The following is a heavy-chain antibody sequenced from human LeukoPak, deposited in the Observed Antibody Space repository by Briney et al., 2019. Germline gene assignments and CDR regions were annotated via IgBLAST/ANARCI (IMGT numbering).Heavy chain of an antibody. J-gene: IGHJ4*02. Sequence: AASVKVSCKASGYTFTGYYMHWVRQAPGQGLEWMGWINPNSGGTNYAQKFQGRVTMTRDTSISTAYMELSRLRSDDTAVYYCARDSSSSDFLDDYWGQGTLVTVSS. V-gene: IGHV1-2*02. CDR2: INPNSGGT. CDR3: ARDSSSSDFLDDY. CDR1: GYTFTGYY. D-gene: IGHD6-6*01.